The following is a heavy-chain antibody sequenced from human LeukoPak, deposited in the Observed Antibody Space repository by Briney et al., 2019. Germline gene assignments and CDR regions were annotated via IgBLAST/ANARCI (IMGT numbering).Heavy chain of an antibody. CDR3: ARGKSRGSHIDY. D-gene: IGHD1-26*01. CDR2: IYHSGST. J-gene: IGHJ4*02. V-gene: IGHV4-38-2*02. Sequence: TSETLSLTCTVSGYSISSGYYWGWIRQPPGKGLEWIGSIYHSGSTYYNPSLKSRVTISVDTSKNQFSLKLRSVTAADTAFYYCARGKSRGSHIDYWGQGTLVTVSS. CDR1: GYSISSGYY.